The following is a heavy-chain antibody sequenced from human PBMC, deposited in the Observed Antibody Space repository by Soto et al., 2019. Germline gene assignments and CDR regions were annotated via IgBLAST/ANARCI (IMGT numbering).Heavy chain of an antibody. CDR2: ISYDGTNK. CDR3: AKEKATRGYSFLVDC. CDR1: GVTFSSYG. J-gene: IGHJ4*02. V-gene: IGHV3-30*18. Sequence: QVQLVESGGGVVQPGRSLRLSCAASGVTFSSYGMHWVRQAPGKGLEWVAVISYDGTNKYYADSVKGRFTISRDDSKNTLYLQMNSLRPEDTAVYYCAKEKATRGYSFLVDCWGQGTLVTVSS. D-gene: IGHD5-18*01.